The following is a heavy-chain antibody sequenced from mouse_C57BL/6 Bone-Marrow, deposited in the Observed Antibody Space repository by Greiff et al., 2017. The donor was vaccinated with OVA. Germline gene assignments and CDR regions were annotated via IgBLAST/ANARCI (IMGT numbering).Heavy chain of an antibody. Sequence: DVKLQESGGDLVKPGGSLKLSCAASGFTFSSYGMSWVRQTPDKRLEWVATISSGGSYTYYPDSVKGRFTISRDNAKNTLYLQMSSLKSEDTAMYYCASPLRDYAMDYWGQGTSVTVSS. D-gene: IGHD1-1*01. CDR3: ASPLRDYAMDY. V-gene: IGHV5-6*02. J-gene: IGHJ4*01. CDR1: GFTFSSYG. CDR2: ISSGGSYT.